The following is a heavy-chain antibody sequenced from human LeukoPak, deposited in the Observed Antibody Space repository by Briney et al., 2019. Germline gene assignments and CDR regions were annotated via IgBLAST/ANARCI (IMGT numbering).Heavy chain of an antibody. V-gene: IGHV3-11*01. CDR2: ISSSGSTI. D-gene: IGHD6-19*01. CDR3: AKAVAGTMGENYFDY. CDR1: GFTFSDYY. J-gene: IGHJ4*02. Sequence: GGSLRLSCAASGFTFSDYYLSWIRQAPGKGLEWVSYISSSGSTIYYADSVKGRFTISRDNAKNSLYLQMTSLRAEDTAVYYCAKAVAGTMGENYFDYWGQGTLVTVSS.